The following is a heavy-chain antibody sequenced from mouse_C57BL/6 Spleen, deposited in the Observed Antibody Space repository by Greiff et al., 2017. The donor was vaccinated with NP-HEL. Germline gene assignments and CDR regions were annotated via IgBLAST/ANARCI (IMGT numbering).Heavy chain of an antibody. Sequence: ESGPGLVKPSQSLSLTCSVTGYSITSGYYWNWIRQFPGNKLEWMGYISYDGSNNYNPSLKNRISITRDTSKNQFFLKLNSMTTEDTATYYGARGDSSFAYWGQGTLVTVSA. CDR3: ARGDSSFAY. D-gene: IGHD3-2*01. CDR1: GYSITSGYY. V-gene: IGHV3-6*01. CDR2: ISYDGSN. J-gene: IGHJ3*01.